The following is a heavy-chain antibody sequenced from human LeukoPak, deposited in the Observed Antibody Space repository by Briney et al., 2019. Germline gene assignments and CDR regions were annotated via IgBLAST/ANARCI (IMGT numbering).Heavy chain of an antibody. CDR2: INNSGYST. V-gene: IGHV3-23*01. CDR3: AREGNYYDMDV. J-gene: IGHJ6*02. CDR1: GFTFSNYA. Sequence: GGSLRLSCAASGFTFSNYAMTWVRQAPGKGLEWVSGINNSGYSTYYANSVKGRFTISRDNSKNRLYLEMNSLRAEDTAVYYCAREGNYYDMDVWGQGTTVTVSS.